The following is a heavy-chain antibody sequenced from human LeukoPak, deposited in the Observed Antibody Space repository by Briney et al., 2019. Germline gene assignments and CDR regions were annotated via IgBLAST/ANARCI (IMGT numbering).Heavy chain of an antibody. CDR2: ITGSGTNR. D-gene: IGHD3-9*01. J-gene: IGHJ4*02. V-gene: IGHV3-23*01. CDR3: VIWGDYAVLTGYYVPDY. Sequence: QPGASLRLSCVASGFTFSNYAMSRVRQAPGKGLEWVSAITGSGTNRYYADSLKCRFTTSRDNSKNTVFLQMNSLRQEDTPIYYCVIWGDYAVLTGYYVPDYWGQGTLVTVAS. CDR1: GFTFSNYA.